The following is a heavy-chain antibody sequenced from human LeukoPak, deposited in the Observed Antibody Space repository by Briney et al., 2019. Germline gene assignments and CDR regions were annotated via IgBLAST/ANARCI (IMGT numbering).Heavy chain of an antibody. Sequence: GGSLRLSCAASGFTLSSFAMHWVRQAPGKGLEWVAIVSYDRNNKYYADSVKGRFTISRDDSKNTLYLQMDSLRDEDTAVYYCAREPTTNCFDSWGQGTLVTVSS. CDR1: GFTLSSFA. D-gene: IGHD1-1*01. CDR3: AREPTTNCFDS. CDR2: VSYDRNNK. V-gene: IGHV3-30-3*01. J-gene: IGHJ5*01.